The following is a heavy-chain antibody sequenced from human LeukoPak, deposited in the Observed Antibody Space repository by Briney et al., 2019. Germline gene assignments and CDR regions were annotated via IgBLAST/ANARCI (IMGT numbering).Heavy chain of an antibody. D-gene: IGHD6-19*01. V-gene: IGHV1-18*01. J-gene: IGHJ4*02. CDR2: ISAYNGNT. CDR3: ARVAGIAVAGTADY. CDR1: GYTFTSYG. Sequence: ASVKVSCKASGYTFTSYGISWVRQAPGQGLEWMGWISAYNGNTNYAQRLQGRVTMTTDTSTSTAYMELRSLRSDDTAVYYCARVAGIAVAGTADYWGQGTLVTVSS.